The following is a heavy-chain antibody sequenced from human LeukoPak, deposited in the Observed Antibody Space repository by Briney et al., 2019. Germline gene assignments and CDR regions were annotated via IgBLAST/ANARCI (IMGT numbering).Heavy chain of an antibody. J-gene: IGHJ4*02. CDR1: GFTFNSHW. D-gene: IGHD3-22*01. Sequence: GGPLRLSCAASGFTFNSHWMSWLRQAPGKGLEWVANIKQDGSEKYYVDSVKGRFTISRDKAKNSLYLQMKRLRAEDTAVYYCAREYYYDSSGYYYVPNYFDYWGQGTLVSVSS. V-gene: IGHV3-7*01. CDR3: AREYYYDSSGYYYVPNYFDY. CDR2: IKQDGSEK.